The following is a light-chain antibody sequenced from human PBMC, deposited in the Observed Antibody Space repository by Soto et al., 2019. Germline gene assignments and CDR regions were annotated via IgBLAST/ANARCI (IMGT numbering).Light chain of an antibody. CDR1: SSDIGGYNY. Sequence: QSALTQPRSVSGSPGQSVTISCTGTSSDIGGYNYVSWYQQNPGKAPKVMIYDVNKRPSGVPDRFSGSKSDNTASLTISGLQAEDEADYYCCSYAGRYSYVFGTGTKVTVL. CDR2: DVN. J-gene: IGLJ1*01. V-gene: IGLV2-11*01. CDR3: CSYAGRYSYV.